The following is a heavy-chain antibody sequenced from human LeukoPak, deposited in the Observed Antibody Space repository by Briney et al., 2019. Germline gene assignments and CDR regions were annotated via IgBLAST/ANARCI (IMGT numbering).Heavy chain of an antibody. Sequence: GGTLRLSCAASGFTFSIYGMSWVRQAPGKGLEWVGRIKSKTDGGTTDYAAPVKGRFTISRDDSKNTLYLQMNSLKTEDTAVYYCTTVGYSSSWYDEDYWGQGTLVTVSS. CDR1: GFTFSIYG. V-gene: IGHV3-15*01. D-gene: IGHD6-13*01. CDR2: IKSKTDGGTT. CDR3: TTVGYSSSWYDEDY. J-gene: IGHJ4*02.